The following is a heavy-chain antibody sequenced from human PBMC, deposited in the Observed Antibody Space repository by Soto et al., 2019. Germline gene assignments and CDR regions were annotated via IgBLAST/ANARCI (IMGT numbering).Heavy chain of an antibody. V-gene: IGHV3-15*01. CDR1: GFTFSNAW. CDR2: IKSKTDGGTT. D-gene: IGHD3-22*01. J-gene: IGHJ5*02. Sequence: EVQLVESGGGLVKPGGSLRLSCAASGFTFSNAWMSWVRQAPGKGLEWVGRIKSKTDGGTTDYAAPVKGRFTISRDDSKNTLYLQMNSLTIEDTAVYYCTTGSSSGPTGSWGQGTLVTVSS. CDR3: TTGSSSGPTGS.